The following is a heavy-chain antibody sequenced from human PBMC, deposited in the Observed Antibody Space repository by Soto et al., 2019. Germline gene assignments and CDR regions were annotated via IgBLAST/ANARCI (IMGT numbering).Heavy chain of an antibody. Sequence: GGSLRLSFAGSRSTFTDFTMTWVRPAPGKGLEWVSAISGDGLSTYYAGSVKGRFTISRDNSKTTLYLQMNSLRAEETAVYYCARRPNAFDIWGRGTMVTVSS. CDR1: RSTFTDFT. J-gene: IGHJ3*02. V-gene: IGHV3-23*01. CDR2: ISGDGLST. CDR3: ARRPNAFDI.